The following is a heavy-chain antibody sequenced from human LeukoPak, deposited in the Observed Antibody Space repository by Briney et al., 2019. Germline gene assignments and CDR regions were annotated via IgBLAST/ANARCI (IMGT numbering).Heavy chain of an antibody. CDR3: ARDSSSSWYWGDY. J-gene: IGHJ4*02. V-gene: IGHV3-33*08. D-gene: IGHD6-13*01. CDR2: IWYDGSNK. CDR1: GGSISSSSYY. Sequence: TLCLTCTVSGGSISSSSYYWGWIRQPPGKGLGWVVVIWYDGSNKYYADSVKGRFTISRDNSKNTLYLQMNSLRAEDTAVYYCARDSSSSWYWGDYWGQGTLVTVSS.